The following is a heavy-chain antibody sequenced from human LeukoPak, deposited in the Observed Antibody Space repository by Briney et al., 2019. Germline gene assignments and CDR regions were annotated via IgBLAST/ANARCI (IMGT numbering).Heavy chain of an antibody. V-gene: IGHV4-4*07. CDR3: ARDQAYRYDSSDNWFDAFDI. CDR2: IYTSGST. Sequence: SETLSLTCTVSGGSISSYYWNWIRQPAGKGLEWIGRIYTSGSTNYNPSLKSRVTMSVDTSKNQFSLKLSSVTAADTAVYYCARDQAYRYDSSDNWFDAFDIWGQGTMVTVSS. D-gene: IGHD3-22*01. J-gene: IGHJ3*02. CDR1: GGSISSYY.